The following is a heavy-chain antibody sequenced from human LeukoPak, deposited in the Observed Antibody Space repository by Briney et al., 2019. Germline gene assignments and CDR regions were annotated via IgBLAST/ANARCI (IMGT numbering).Heavy chain of an antibody. CDR2: IKQDGSEK. J-gene: IGHJ3*02. Sequence: GGSLRLSCAASGFTFSSYWMSWVRQAPGKGLEWVANIKQDGSEKYYVDSVKGRFTISRDNAKNSLYLQMNSLRAEDTAVYYCARVPAQHIVVVTHDAFDIWGQGTMVTVSS. D-gene: IGHD2-21*02. CDR3: ARVPAQHIVVVTHDAFDI. V-gene: IGHV3-7*03. CDR1: GFTFSSYW.